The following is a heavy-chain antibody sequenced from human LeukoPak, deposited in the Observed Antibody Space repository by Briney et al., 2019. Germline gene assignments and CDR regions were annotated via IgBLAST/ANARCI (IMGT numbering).Heavy chain of an antibody. J-gene: IGHJ5*02. Sequence: ASVKVSCKASGYTFTGYYMHWVRQAPGQGLEWMGIINPSGGSTSYAQKFQGRVTMTRDMSTSTVYMELSSLRSEDTAVYYCARDGRGIWFGELLNSWFDPWGQGTLVTVSS. CDR2: INPSGGST. D-gene: IGHD3-10*01. CDR1: GYTFTGYY. V-gene: IGHV1-46*01. CDR3: ARDGRGIWFGELLNSWFDP.